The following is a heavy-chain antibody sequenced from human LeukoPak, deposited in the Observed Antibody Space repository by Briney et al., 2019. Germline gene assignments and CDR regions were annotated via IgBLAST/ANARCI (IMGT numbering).Heavy chain of an antibody. D-gene: IGHD6-13*01. V-gene: IGHV3-23*01. Sequence: GGSLRLSCAASGFTFSSYAMSWVRQAPGKGLEWVSAISGSAGSTYYADSVKGRFTISRDNSKNMLYLQMNSLRAEDTAVYYCARAAAGNYFDYWGQGTLVTVSS. CDR2: ISGSAGST. CDR3: ARAAAGNYFDY. CDR1: GFTFSSYA. J-gene: IGHJ4*02.